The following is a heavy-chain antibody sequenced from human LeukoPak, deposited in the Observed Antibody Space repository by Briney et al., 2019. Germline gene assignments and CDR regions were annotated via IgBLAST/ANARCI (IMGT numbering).Heavy chain of an antibody. Sequence: GGSLRLSCAASGFTFSSYSMNWVRQAPGKGLEWVSSIRSSSSYIYYADSVKGRFTISRDNAKNSLYLQMNSLRAEDTAVYYCARDPLNSGWYEKYFQHWGQGTLVTVSS. CDR2: IRSSSSYI. D-gene: IGHD6-19*01. CDR1: GFTFSSYS. V-gene: IGHV3-21*01. CDR3: ARDPLNSGWYEKYFQH. J-gene: IGHJ1*01.